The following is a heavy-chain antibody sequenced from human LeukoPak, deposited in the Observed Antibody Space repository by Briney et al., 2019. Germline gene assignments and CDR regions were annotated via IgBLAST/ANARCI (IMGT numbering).Heavy chain of an antibody. CDR2: IYYSGST. Sequence: SETLSLTCIVSGGSVSSGSYYWSWIRHPPGKGLEWIGYIYYSGSTNYNPSLKSRVTISADTSKNQFPLKLSSVTAADTAVYYCARASKRGVAAAGPSWFDPWGRGTLVIVSS. CDR1: GGSVSSGSYY. CDR3: ARASKRGVAAAGPSWFDP. D-gene: IGHD6-13*01. J-gene: IGHJ5*02. V-gene: IGHV4-61*01.